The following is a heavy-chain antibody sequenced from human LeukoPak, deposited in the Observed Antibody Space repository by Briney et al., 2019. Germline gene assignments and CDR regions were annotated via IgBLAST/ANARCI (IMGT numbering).Heavy chain of an antibody. CDR1: GGSISSYY. J-gene: IGHJ3*02. V-gene: IGHV4-59*12. Sequence: SETLSLTCTVSGGSISSYYWSWIRQPPGKGLEWIGYIYYSGSTNYNPSLKSRVTISVDTSKNQFSLKLSSVTAADTAVYYCARDDGSSWYQGAFDIWGQGTMVTVSS. CDR2: IYYSGST. CDR3: ARDDGSSWYQGAFDI. D-gene: IGHD6-13*01.